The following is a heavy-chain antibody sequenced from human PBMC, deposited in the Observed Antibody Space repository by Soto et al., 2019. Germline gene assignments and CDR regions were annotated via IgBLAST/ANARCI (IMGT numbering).Heavy chain of an antibody. CDR3: ARDRGYSYGSQVDY. CDR2: IYYSGST. J-gene: IGHJ4*02. Sequence: PSETLSLTCTVSGGSISSGGYYWSWIRQHPGKGLEWIGYIYYSGSTYYNPSLKSRVTISVDTSKNQFSLKLSSVTAADTAVYYCARDRGYSYGSQVDYWGQGTLVTVSS. V-gene: IGHV4-31*03. CDR1: GGSISSGGYY. D-gene: IGHD5-18*01.